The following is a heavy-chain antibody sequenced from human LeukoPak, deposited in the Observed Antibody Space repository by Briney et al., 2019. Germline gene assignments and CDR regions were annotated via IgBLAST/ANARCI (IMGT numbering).Heavy chain of an antibody. CDR1: GYTFTSYA. Sequence: GASVKVSCKASGYTFTSYAMNWVRQAPGQGLEWMGWINTNTGNPAYAQGFTGRFVFSLDTSVSTAYLQISSLKAEDTAVYYCARVPRCGGSCYYFDYWGQGTLVTVSS. CDR2: INTNTGNP. V-gene: IGHV7-4-1*02. D-gene: IGHD2-15*01. CDR3: ARVPRCGGSCYYFDY. J-gene: IGHJ4*02.